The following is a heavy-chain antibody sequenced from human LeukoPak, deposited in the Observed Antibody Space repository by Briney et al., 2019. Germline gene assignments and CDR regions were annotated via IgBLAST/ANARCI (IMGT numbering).Heavy chain of an antibody. Sequence: SETLSLTCTVSGGSISSSSYYWGWVRQPPGKGLEWIGSIYYSGSTYYNPSLKSRVTISVDTSKNQFSLKLSSVTAADTAVYYCAREGMATPANDAFDIWGQGTMVTVSS. V-gene: IGHV4-39*07. CDR2: IYYSGST. J-gene: IGHJ3*02. CDR3: AREGMATPANDAFDI. D-gene: IGHD5-12*01. CDR1: GGSISSSSYY.